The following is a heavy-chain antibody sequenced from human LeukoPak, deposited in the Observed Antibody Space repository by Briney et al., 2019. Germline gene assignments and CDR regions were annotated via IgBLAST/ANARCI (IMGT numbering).Heavy chain of an antibody. CDR3: AREKVGGSMVRGAYRNNWFDP. Sequence: PGGSLRLSCAASGFTFDDYAMHWVRQAPGKGLEWIGYIYYSGSTNYNPSLKSRVTISVDTSKNQFSLKLSSVTAADTAVYYCAREKVGGSMVRGAYRNNWFDPWGQGTLVTVSS. J-gene: IGHJ5*02. CDR1: GFTFDDYA. D-gene: IGHD3-10*01. V-gene: IGHV4-59*12. CDR2: IYYSGST.